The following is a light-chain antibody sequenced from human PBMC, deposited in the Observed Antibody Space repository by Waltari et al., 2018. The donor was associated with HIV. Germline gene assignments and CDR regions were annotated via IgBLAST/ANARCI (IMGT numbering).Light chain of an antibody. CDR2: DVS. J-gene: IGLJ1*01. CDR3: CSYTGDFV. CDR1: NSAFPTYKF. V-gene: IGLV2-11*01. Sequence: QPVLTQPRSVSESPGRSVTISCAGPNSAFPTYKFVSWYHQHPGKAPKLIIYDVSKRPSGVPPRFSASRSDNTASLTISDLHPDDEADYYCCSYTGDFVFGGGTTLTVL.